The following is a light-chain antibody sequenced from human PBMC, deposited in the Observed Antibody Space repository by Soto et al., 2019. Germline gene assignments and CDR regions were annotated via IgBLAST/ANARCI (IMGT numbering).Light chain of an antibody. CDR3: AAWDDSLTGPVV. Sequence: QSVLTQPPSASGTPGQRVTISCSGSSSNIGSNTVNWYQQLPGTTPKLLIYNNDQRPSGVPDRFSGSKSGTSASLAISGLQYEDEADYYCAAWDDSLTGPVVFGGGTKLTVL. J-gene: IGLJ2*01. CDR1: SSNIGSNT. CDR2: NND. V-gene: IGLV1-44*01.